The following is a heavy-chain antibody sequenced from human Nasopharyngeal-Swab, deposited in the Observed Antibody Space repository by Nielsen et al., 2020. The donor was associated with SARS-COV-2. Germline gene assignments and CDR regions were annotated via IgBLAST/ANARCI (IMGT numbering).Heavy chain of an antibody. J-gene: IGHJ6*03. CDR2: IYHSGST. Sequence: WIRQPPGKGLEWIGYIYHSGSTYCNPSLKSRVTISVDRSKNQFSLKLSSVTAADTAVYYCARVGGDYYYYYYMDVWGKGTTVTVSS. D-gene: IGHD1-26*01. V-gene: IGHV4-30-2*01. CDR3: ARVGGDYYYYYYMDV.